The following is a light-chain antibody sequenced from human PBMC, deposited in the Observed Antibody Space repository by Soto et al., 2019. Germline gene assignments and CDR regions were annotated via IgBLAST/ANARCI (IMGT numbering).Light chain of an antibody. J-gene: IGKJ4*01. CDR2: GAS. V-gene: IGKV3-15*01. CDR1: QSVSSN. CDR3: QQYNNWPIT. Sequence: EIVMTQSPATLSVSPGERATLSCRASQSVSSNLAWYQQKPGQAPRLVIYGASNRATSIPARFSGSGSGTEFTLSISSLQSEDFAVYYCQQYNNWPITFGGGTKVEIK.